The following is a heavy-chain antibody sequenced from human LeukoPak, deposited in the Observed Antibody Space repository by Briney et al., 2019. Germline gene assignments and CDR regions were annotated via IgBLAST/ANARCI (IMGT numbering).Heavy chain of an antibody. CDR1: GCTFPTWE. J-gene: IGHJ5*02. CDR2: VHLNSGNT. Sequence: ASVNVSCKSCGCTFPTWEINWVRQAAGQGLEWIEWVHLNSGNTAYAQKFQGRVTMTRDTSISPAYMELSSLRSDDTAVYFCARGPRNAPWGQGTLVTVSS. D-gene: IGHD1-1*01. V-gene: IGHV1-8*01. CDR3: ARGPRNAP.